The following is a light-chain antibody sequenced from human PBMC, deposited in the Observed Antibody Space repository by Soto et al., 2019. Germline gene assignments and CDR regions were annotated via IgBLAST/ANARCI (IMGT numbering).Light chain of an antibody. CDR2: LSSDGSH. Sequence: QSVLTQSPSASASLGASVKLTCTLSSGHSSYAIAWHQQQPEKGPRYVMKLSSDGSHSKGDGIPDRFSGSSSGAERYLTSSSLQSEDEADYYCQTWDTGARVVFGGGTKLTVL. V-gene: IGLV4-69*01. CDR3: QTWDTGARVV. J-gene: IGLJ2*01. CDR1: SGHSSYA.